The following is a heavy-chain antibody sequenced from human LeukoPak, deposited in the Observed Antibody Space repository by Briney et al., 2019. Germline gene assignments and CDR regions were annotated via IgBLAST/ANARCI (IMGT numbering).Heavy chain of an antibody. D-gene: IGHD3-10*01. CDR1: GGSISSYY. CDR3: ARRNYYGSGSFVLWAFDI. CDR2: IYYSGST. V-gene: IGHV4-59*08. J-gene: IGHJ3*02. Sequence: SETLSLTCTVSGGSISSYYWSWIRQPPGKGLEWTGSIYYSGSTNYNPSLKSRVTISVDTSKNQFSLKLSSVTAADTAVYYCARRNYYGSGSFVLWAFDIWGQGTMVTVSS.